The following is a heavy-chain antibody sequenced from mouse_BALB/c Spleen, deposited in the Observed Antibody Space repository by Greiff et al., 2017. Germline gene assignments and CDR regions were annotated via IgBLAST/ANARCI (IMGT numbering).Heavy chain of an antibody. CDR3: ARGRSFAY. CDR1: GYSITSGYY. V-gene: IGHV3-6*02. J-gene: IGHJ3*01. CDR2: ISYDGSN. Sequence: VQLKESGPGLVKPSQSLSLTCSVTGYSITSGYYWNWIRQFPGNKLEWMGYISYDGSNNYNPSLKNRISITRDTSKNQFFLKLNSVTTEDTATYYCARGRSFAYWGQGTLVTVSA.